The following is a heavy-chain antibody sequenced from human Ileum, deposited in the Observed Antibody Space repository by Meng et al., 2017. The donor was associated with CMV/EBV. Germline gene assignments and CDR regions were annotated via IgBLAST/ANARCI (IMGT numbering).Heavy chain of an antibody. CDR2: IYTSGSS. CDR1: GGSMSSYY. D-gene: IGHD7-27*01. Sequence: QVELQESGPGLVKPSEPLSLTCTVSGGSMSSYYGSWIRQPAGKELEWIGRIYTSGSSNYNSSLKSRVTMSVDTSKNQFSMKLNSVTAADTAVYYCAREGPTDWGRALDYWGQGTLVTVSS. V-gene: IGHV4-4*07. J-gene: IGHJ4*02. CDR3: AREGPTDWGRALDY.